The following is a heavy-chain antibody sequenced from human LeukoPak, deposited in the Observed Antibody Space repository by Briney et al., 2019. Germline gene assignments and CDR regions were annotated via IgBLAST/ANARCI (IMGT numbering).Heavy chain of an antibody. V-gene: IGHV1-18*01. Sequence: ASVKVSCKASGYTFTSHGISWVRQAPGQGLEWMGWISAYNGDTKYAQNLQGRVTLTTYTLTTTAYLELRSLTSDDTAVYYCARDPSNTSGWKTWFDPWGQGTLVTVSS. CDR3: ARDPSNTSGWKTWFDP. CDR1: GYTFTSHG. D-gene: IGHD6-19*01. J-gene: IGHJ5*02. CDR2: ISAYNGDT.